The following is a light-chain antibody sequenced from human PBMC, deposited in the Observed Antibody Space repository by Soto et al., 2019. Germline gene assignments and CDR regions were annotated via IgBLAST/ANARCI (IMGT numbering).Light chain of an antibody. CDR3: SSHTSSSIWV. Sequence: QSALTQPASVSGSPGQSITISCTGTSSDVGDYNFVSWYQQLPGKAPKLMIYEVSHRPSGVSNRFSGSKSGNTASLTISGHLAEDEAHYYCSSHTSSSIWVFGGGTKLTVL. V-gene: IGLV2-14*03. J-gene: IGLJ3*02. CDR1: SSDVGDYNF. CDR2: EVS.